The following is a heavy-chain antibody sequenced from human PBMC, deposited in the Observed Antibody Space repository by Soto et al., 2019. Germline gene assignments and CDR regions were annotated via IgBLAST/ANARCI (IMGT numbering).Heavy chain of an antibody. J-gene: IGHJ6*02. Sequence: QVQLVQSGAEMKKPGSSVKVSCKASGGTFSSYAISWVRQAPGQGLEWMGGIIPIFGTANYAQKFQGRVTITADESTSTAYMELSSLRSEDTALYYCARGYCRSTSCYTTLYYYYGMDVWGQVTTVTVSS. CDR3: ARGYCRSTSCYTTLYYYYGMDV. CDR2: IIPIFGTA. D-gene: IGHD2-2*02. V-gene: IGHV1-69*01. CDR1: GGTFSSYA.